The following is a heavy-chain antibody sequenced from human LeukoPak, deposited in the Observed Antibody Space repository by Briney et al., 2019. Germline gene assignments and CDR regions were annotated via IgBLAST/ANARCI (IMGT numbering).Heavy chain of an antibody. D-gene: IGHD6-19*01. V-gene: IGHV1-18*01. CDR3: ARDVLYSSSWYARYSSGWYSFDY. J-gene: IGHJ4*02. CDR2: ISAYNGNT. Sequence: GASVKVSCKASGYTFTSYGISWVRQAPGQGLEWMGLISAYNGNTNYAQKLQGRVTMTTDTSTSTAYMELRSLRSDDTAVYYCARDVLYSSSWYARYSSGWYSFDYWGQGTLVTVSS. CDR1: GYTFTSYG.